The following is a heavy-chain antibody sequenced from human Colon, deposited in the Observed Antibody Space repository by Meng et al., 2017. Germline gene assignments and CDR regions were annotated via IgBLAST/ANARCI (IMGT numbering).Heavy chain of an antibody. CDR3: GFVEAGTNAGAFDM. J-gene: IGHJ3*02. CDR1: GGSFTGYY. D-gene: IGHD1-14*01. V-gene: IGHV4-34*01. Sequence: QGRVQQWGARLLKTSETLSLTWPVYGGSFTGYYWSWIRQPPGKGLEWIGEISHSGSTKYNPSLKSRVTISVDTSKNQFSLRLNSVTAADTAMYYCGFVEAGTNAGAFDMWGQGTMVTVSS. CDR2: ISHSGST.